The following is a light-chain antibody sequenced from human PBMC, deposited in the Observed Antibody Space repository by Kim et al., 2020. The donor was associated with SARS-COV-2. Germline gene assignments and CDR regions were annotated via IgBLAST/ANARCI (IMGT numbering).Light chain of an antibody. J-gene: IGLJ3*02. CDR1: SSDVGGYNY. CDR3: SSYTSSSTRV. Sequence: QSALTQPASVSGSPGQTITISCTGTSSDVGGYNYVSCYQQPPGKAPKLMIYDVSNRPSGVSNRFSGSKSGNTASLTISGLQAEDEADYYCSSYTSSSTRVFGGGTQLTVL. CDR2: DVS. V-gene: IGLV2-14*03.